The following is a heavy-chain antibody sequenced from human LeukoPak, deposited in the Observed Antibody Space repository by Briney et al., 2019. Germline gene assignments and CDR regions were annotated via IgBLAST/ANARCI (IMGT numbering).Heavy chain of an antibody. D-gene: IGHD3/OR15-3a*01. CDR1: GYTFSGYY. V-gene: IGHV1-2*02. J-gene: IGHJ4*02. CDR3: ARARSGDWPNYFFDH. Sequence: ASVKVPCKASGYTFSGYYVHWVRQAPGQGLEWMGWILPHSGDTKYSQNFQGRLTMTGDTSISTAYMELSRLKSDDTAIFYCARARSGDWPNYFFDHWGQGTLVTVSS. CDR2: ILPHSGDT.